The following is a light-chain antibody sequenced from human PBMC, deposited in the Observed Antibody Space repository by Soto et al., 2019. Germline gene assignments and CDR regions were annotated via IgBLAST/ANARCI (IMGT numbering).Light chain of an antibody. CDR2: DVS. CDR3: SSYTSSSTYF. J-gene: IGLJ1*01. V-gene: IGLV2-14*01. CDR1: SSDVGGYNY. Sequence: QSALTQPASVSGSPGQSITISCTGTSSDVGGYNYVSWYHQHPGKAPKLMIYDVSNRPSGVSNRFSGSKSGNTASLTISGLQAEDEADYYCSSYTSSSTYFFGTGTKLTGL.